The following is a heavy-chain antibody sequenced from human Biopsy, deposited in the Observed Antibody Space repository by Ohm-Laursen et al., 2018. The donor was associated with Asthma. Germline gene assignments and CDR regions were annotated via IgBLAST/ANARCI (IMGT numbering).Heavy chain of an antibody. V-gene: IGHV3-30*03. J-gene: IGHJ4*02. D-gene: IGHD3-3*01. Sequence: SLRLSCTAAGFTFSSYGMYWVRQAPGKGLEWVAVISYDGSNKYYADSVRGRFTISRDNSKNTLYLQMNSLRAEDTAVYYCASQSSGPDFWSGYYYFDYWGQGTLVTVSS. CDR1: GFTFSSYG. CDR3: ASQSSGPDFWSGYYYFDY. CDR2: ISYDGSNK.